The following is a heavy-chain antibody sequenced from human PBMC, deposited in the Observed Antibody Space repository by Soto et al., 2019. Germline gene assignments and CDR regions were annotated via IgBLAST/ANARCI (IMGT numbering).Heavy chain of an antibody. CDR2: ISCSTSYI. CDR1: GFTVSSYS. CDR3: ARVVDYCDPYYYYGMDV. Sequence: GSLRLSCAASGFTVSSYSRNWVRQAQGKGLEWVSSISCSTSYIYYADSVKGRFTISRDNAKNSLYLQMNSLRAEDTAVYYCARVVDYCDPYYYYGMDVWGQGTTVTVSS. D-gene: IGHD3-22*01. J-gene: IGHJ6*02. V-gene: IGHV3-21*01.